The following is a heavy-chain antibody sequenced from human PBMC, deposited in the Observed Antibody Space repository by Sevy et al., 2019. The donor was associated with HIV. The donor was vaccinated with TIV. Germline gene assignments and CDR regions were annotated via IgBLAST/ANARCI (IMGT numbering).Heavy chain of an antibody. CDR2: ISAYNGNT. Sequence: ASVKVSCKASGYTFTSYGISWVRQAPGQGLEWMGWISAYNGNTNYAQKLQGRVTMTTDTSTSTAYMELRSLRSDDTAVYYFARVVFIYDILTGYRLYYFDYWGQGTLVTVSS. CDR1: GYTFTSYG. D-gene: IGHD3-9*01. CDR3: ARVVFIYDILTGYRLYYFDY. J-gene: IGHJ4*02. V-gene: IGHV1-18*01.